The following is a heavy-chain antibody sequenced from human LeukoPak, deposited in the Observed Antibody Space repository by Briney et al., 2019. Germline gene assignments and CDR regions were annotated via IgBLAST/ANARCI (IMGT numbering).Heavy chain of an antibody. D-gene: IGHD2-2*01. J-gene: IGHJ4*02. Sequence: SETLSLTCAVSGYSISSGYYWGWIRQPPGKGLEWIGSIYHSGTTYYDPSLKSRVTISVDMSKNQFSLKLSSVTAADTAVYYCARDNYCSSTSCGGGDYWGQGTLVTVSS. CDR1: GYSISSGYY. V-gene: IGHV4-38-2*02. CDR3: ARDNYCSSTSCGGGDY. CDR2: IYHSGTT.